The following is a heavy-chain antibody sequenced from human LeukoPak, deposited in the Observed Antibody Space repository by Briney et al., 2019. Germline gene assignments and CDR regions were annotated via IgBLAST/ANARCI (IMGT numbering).Heavy chain of an antibody. CDR2: IYCSGST. J-gene: IGHJ4*01. D-gene: IGHD2-2*01. CDR1: GGSISSSSYY. CDR3: ARPMPDLTDFDY. Sequence: SETLSLTCTVSGGSISSSSYYWGWIRQRPGKGREWVGSIYCSGSTYYNPSLRSGVTISVATSKNQFSLKLRTATAADTAVYSCARPMPDLTDFDYWGPRTLVTASS. V-gene: IGHV4-39*01.